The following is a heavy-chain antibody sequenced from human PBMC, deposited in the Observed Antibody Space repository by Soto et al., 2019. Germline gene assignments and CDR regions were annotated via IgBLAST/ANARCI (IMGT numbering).Heavy chain of an antibody. CDR1: GFTFSSYA. J-gene: IGHJ4*02. Sequence: QVQLVESGGGVVQPGKSLRLSCAASGFTFSSYAMHWARQAPGKGLEWVTVISIRGGDEYYAESVRGRFTISRDHSKNTLSLQRDSLRVEDTAVYYCPRGTIVARQHLDYWGQGTLVTVSS. V-gene: IGHV3-30*03. CDR3: PRGTIVARQHLDY. CDR2: ISIRGGDE. D-gene: IGHD6-6*01.